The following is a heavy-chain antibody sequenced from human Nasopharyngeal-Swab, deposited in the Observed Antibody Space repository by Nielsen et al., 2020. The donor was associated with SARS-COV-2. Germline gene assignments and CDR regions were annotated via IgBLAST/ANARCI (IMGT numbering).Heavy chain of an antibody. CDR2: ISSSSSYI. Sequence: GGSLRLSCAASGFTFSSYSMNWVRQAPGKGLEWVSSISSSSSYIYYADSVKGRFTISRDNSKNTLYLQMNSLRADDTAVYYCAKDRSGSYDYWGQGTLVTVSS. CDR3: AKDRSGSYDY. CDR1: GFTFSSYS. V-gene: IGHV3-21*04. D-gene: IGHD1-26*01. J-gene: IGHJ4*02.